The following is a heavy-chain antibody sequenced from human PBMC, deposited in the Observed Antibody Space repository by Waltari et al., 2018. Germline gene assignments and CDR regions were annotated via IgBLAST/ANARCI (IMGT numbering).Heavy chain of an antibody. J-gene: IGHJ6*03. Sequence: EVHLVESGGELGQPGGSLRLSCVASGFYVDFSGMTWVRQAPGKGLEWIAFIIDSSSTFYYANSVKGRFTVSRDNAKNSVFLQMNSLRAEDTATYYCARGICSSTSCYYGYMDVWGKGTTVSVSS. CDR3: ARGICSSTSCYYGYMDV. D-gene: IGHD2-2*01. CDR1: GFYVDFSG. CDR2: IIDSSSTF. V-gene: IGHV3-48*04.